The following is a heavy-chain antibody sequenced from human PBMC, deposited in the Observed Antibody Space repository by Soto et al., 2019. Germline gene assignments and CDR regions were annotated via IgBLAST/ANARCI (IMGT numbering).Heavy chain of an antibody. V-gene: IGHV1-69*10. CDR3: ARERSSSGSPPGYYGMDV. Sequence: ASVKVSCKASGGTFSSYAISWVRQAPGQGLEWMGGIIPILGIANYAQKFQDRVTITADKSTGTAYMELSSLRSEDTAVYYCARERSSSGSPPGYYGMDVWGQGTTVTVSS. CDR1: GGTFSSYA. J-gene: IGHJ6*02. CDR2: IIPILGIA. D-gene: IGHD6-19*01.